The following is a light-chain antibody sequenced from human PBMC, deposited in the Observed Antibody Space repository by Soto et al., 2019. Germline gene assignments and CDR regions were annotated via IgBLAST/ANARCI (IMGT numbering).Light chain of an antibody. CDR2: EVS. Sequence: QSVLTQPASVSGSPGQSITISCTGTSRDVGGYNYVSWQQQHPGKAPKVIITEVSNRPSGVSNRFSGSKSGNTASLTISGLQAEDEADYYCSSYISSSTFVVFGGGTKLTVL. J-gene: IGLJ2*01. V-gene: IGLV2-14*01. CDR1: SRDVGGYNY. CDR3: SSYISSSTFVV.